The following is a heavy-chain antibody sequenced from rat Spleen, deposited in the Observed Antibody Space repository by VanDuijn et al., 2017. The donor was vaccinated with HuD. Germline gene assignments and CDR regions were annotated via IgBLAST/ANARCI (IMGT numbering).Heavy chain of an antibody. Sequence: EVQLVESNGGLVQPGRSLKLSCAASGFTFNDHFMAWVRQAPTKGLEWVATISSDGSSTYYRDSVKGRFTISRDNAKSTLYLQMDSLRSEDTATYYCARDSGYWYFDFWGPGTMVTVSS. CDR3: ARDSGYWYFDF. J-gene: IGHJ1*01. V-gene: IGHV5-29*01. D-gene: IGHD4-3*01. CDR1: GFTFNDHF. CDR2: ISSDGSST.